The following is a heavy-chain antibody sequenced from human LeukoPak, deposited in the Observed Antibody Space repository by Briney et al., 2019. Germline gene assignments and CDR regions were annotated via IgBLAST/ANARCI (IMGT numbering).Heavy chain of an antibody. CDR2: IYSGGST. CDR1: GFTVSSNY. D-gene: IGHD4/OR15-4a*01. V-gene: IGHV3-53*01. CDR3: ASNGGNYDY. Sequence: GGSLRLSXAASGFTVSSNYMSWVRQAPGKGLEWVSVIYSGGSTYYADSVKGRFTISRDNSRNTLYLQMNSLRAEDTAVYYCASNGGNYDYWGQGTLVTVSS. J-gene: IGHJ4*02.